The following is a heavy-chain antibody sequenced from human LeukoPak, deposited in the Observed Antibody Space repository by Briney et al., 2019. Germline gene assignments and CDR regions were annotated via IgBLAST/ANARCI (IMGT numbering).Heavy chain of an antibody. D-gene: IGHD2-15*01. Sequence: GGSLRLSCAASGFTFDKYAMHWVRQTPGKGLEWVSLISWDGGSTYYADSVKGRFTISRDNSKNSLYLQMNSLRAEDTALYYCAKVSVGYSDPMDVCGKGTTVTVSS. V-gene: IGHV3-43D*03. CDR2: ISWDGGST. CDR3: AKVSVGYSDPMDV. CDR1: GFTFDKYA. J-gene: IGHJ6*03.